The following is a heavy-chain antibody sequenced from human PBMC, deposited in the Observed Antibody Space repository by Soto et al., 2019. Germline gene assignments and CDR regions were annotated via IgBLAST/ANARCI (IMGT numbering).Heavy chain of an antibody. Sequence: AASVKVSCKASGGTFSSYAISWVRQAPGQGLEWMGGIIPIFGTANYAQKFQGRVTITADESTSTAYMELSSLRSEDTAVYYCARARQQLVRSYYFDYWGQGTLVTVSS. CDR3: ARARQQLVRSYYFDY. CDR2: IIPIFGTA. J-gene: IGHJ4*02. V-gene: IGHV1-69*13. D-gene: IGHD6-6*01. CDR1: GGTFSSYA.